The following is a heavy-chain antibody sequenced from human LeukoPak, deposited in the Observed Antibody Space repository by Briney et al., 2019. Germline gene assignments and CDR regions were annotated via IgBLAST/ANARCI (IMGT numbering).Heavy chain of an antibody. J-gene: IGHJ4*02. Sequence: SETLSLTCAVYGGSFSGYYWSWIRQPPGKGLEWIGEINHSGSTNYNPSLKSRVTISVDTSKNQFSLKLSSVTAADTAVYYRARKRGRRDGYSFDYWGQGTLVTVSS. CDR3: ARKRGRRDGYSFDY. V-gene: IGHV4-34*01. D-gene: IGHD5-24*01. CDR1: GGSFSGYY. CDR2: INHSGST.